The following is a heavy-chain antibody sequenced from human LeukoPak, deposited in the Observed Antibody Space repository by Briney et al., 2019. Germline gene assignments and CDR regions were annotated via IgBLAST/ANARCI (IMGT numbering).Heavy chain of an antibody. Sequence: GSVKVSCKASGYTFPSYDFNWVRQAPGPRPGWMGWMNPNSGYTYYAQKFQGRVTMTRNTSTRTDSMELRSLRSEDTAVYYCARNVDTAMVYGSDGIDVWGQGTTVTVSS. CDR2: MNPNSGYT. J-gene: IGHJ6*02. CDR3: ARNVDTAMVYGSDGIDV. D-gene: IGHD5-18*01. V-gene: IGHV1-8*01. CDR1: GYTFPSYD.